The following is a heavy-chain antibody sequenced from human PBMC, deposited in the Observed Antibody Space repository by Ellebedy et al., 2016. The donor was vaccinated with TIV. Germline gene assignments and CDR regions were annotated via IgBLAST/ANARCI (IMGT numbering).Heavy chain of an antibody. CDR2: ISSSSSYI. Sequence: PGGSLRLSCAASGFTFSSYSMNWVRQAPGKGLEWVSSISSSSSYIYYADSVKGRFTISRDNAKNSLYLQMNSLRAEDTAVYYCAREKVVAATLRYFQHWGQGTLVTVSS. V-gene: IGHV3-21*04. J-gene: IGHJ1*01. CDR1: GFTFSSYS. CDR3: AREKVVAATLRYFQH. D-gene: IGHD2-15*01.